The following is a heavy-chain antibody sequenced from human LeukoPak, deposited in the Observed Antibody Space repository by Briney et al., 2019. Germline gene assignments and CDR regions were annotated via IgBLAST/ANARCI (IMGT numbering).Heavy chain of an antibody. CDR3: ARNPRNLGYGDY. Sequence: GGSLRLSCAAFGFTFRDYWLTWVRQAPGKGLGGVANIKQDGSEMYYVDSVKGRFTISRDNAKNSLYLQMKSLRAEDTAVYYCARNPRNLGYGDYWGQGTLVTVSS. CDR1: GFTFRDYW. J-gene: IGHJ4*02. CDR2: IKQDGSEM. V-gene: IGHV3-7*01. D-gene: IGHD2-15*01.